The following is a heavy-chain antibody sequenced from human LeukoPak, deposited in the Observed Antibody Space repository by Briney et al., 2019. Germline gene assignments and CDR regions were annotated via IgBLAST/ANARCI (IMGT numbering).Heavy chain of an antibody. V-gene: IGHV3-15*01. CDR1: GFTFSNAW. J-gene: IGHJ4*02. CDR3: TTGPPLEWLPVDY. CDR2: IKSKTDGGTT. Sequence: KTGGSLRLSCAASGFTFSNAWMSWVRQAPGKGLEWVGRIKSKTDGGTTDYAAPVKGRFTISRDDSENTLYLQMNSLKTEDTAVYYCTTGPPLEWLPVDYWGQGTLVTVSS. D-gene: IGHD3-3*01.